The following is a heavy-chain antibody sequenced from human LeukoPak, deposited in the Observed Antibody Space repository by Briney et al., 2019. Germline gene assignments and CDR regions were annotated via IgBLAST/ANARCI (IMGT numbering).Heavy chain of an antibody. CDR3: ARSHHPKYATTGHY. CDR2: IYYSGST. CDR1: GGSISSSSYY. D-gene: IGHD1-1*01. Sequence: SETLSLTCTVSGGSISSSSYYWGWIRQPPGKGLEWIGSIYYSGSTYYNPPLKSRVTISVDTSKNQFSLKLSSVTVADTAVYYCARSHHPKYATTGHYWGQGTLVTVSS. J-gene: IGHJ4*02. V-gene: IGHV4-39*07.